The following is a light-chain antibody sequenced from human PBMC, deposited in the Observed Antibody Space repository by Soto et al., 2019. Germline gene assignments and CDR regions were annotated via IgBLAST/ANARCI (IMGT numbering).Light chain of an antibody. V-gene: IGKV4-1*01. CDR2: WAS. J-gene: IGKJ1*01. CDR3: QQYYSNAWT. Sequence: DIVMTQSPDSLAVSLGERATINCKSSQSVLYSSNNKNYLAWYQQKPGQPPKLLIYWASTRESGVPDRFSGSGSGTAFTLTITSLQAEDVAVYYCQQYYSNAWTFGTGTKFEIK. CDR1: QSVLYSSNNKNY.